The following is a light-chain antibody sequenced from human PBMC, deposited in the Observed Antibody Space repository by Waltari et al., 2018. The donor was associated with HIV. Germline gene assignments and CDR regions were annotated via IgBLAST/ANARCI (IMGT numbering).Light chain of an antibody. CDR3: AAWDDRLSGRV. V-gene: IGLV1-47*01. CDR2: KND. J-gene: IGLJ1*01. CDR1: GSNIEFNY. Sequence: QSVLTQPPSASGTPGQRVTISCSGSGSNIEFNYVYWYQQVPGTAPKLLIYKNDQWPSGVPDRFSASKSGTSASLVISGLRSEDEADYYCAAWDDRLSGRVFGTGTRVTVL.